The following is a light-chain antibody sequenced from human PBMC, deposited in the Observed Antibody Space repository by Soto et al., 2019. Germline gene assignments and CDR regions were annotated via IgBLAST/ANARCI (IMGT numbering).Light chain of an antibody. CDR3: QQRSNWPPVI. CDR2: DAS. Sequence: EIVLTQSPATLSLSPGERATLSCRASQSVSSYLAWYQQKPGQAPRLLIYDASNRATGIPARFSGSGSGTDFTLTISSLEPEDFALYYCQQRSNWPPVIFGGGTKVEIK. J-gene: IGKJ4*01. CDR1: QSVSSY. V-gene: IGKV3-11*01.